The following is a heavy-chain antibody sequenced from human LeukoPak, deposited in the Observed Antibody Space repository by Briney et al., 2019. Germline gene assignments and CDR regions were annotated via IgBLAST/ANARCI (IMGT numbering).Heavy chain of an antibody. V-gene: IGHV1-18*01. Sequence: ASVKVSCKASGYTFTSYGISWVRQAPGQGLEWMGWISAYNGNTNYAQKLQGRVTMTTDTSTSTAYMELRSLRSDYTAVYYCARTFDWYYYYYGMDVWGQGTTVTVSS. CDR2: ISAYNGNT. D-gene: IGHD3-9*01. CDR3: ARTFDWYYYYYGMDV. J-gene: IGHJ6*02. CDR1: GYTFTSYG.